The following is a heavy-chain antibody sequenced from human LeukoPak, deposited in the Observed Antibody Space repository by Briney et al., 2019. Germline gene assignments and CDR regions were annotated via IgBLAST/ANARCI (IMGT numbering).Heavy chain of an antibody. CDR3: ARLLYYGMDV. CDR1: GFTFSSYA. V-gene: IGHV3-23*01. J-gene: IGHJ6*02. Sequence: GGSLRLSCAASGFTFSSYAMSWVRQAPGKGLEWVSAISGSGGSTYYADSVKGRFTISRDNAKNSLYLQMNSLRAEDTAVYYCARLLYYGMDVWGQGTTVTVSS. CDR2: ISGSGGST.